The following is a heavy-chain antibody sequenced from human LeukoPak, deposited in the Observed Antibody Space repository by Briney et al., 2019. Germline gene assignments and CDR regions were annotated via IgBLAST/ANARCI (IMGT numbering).Heavy chain of an antibody. Sequence: SQTLSLTCAISGDSFFSNSSWNWIRQSPSRGLEWLGRAYYRSKWYNDYVVSVKSRININPDTSKNQFSLQLSSVTPEDTAVYYCARGGQGDGYSADEAFDIWGQGTMVTVS. CDR2: AYYRSKWYN. D-gene: IGHD5-18*01. J-gene: IGHJ3*02. CDR3: ARGGQGDGYSADEAFDI. CDR1: GDSFFSNSS. V-gene: IGHV6-1*01.